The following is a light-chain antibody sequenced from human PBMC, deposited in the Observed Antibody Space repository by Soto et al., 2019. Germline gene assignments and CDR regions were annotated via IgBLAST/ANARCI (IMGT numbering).Light chain of an antibody. J-gene: IGLJ3*02. CDR1: SSDVGGYNS. Sequence: QSALTQPASVSGSPGQSITISCTGTSSDVGGYNSVSWYQQHPGKAPQLMIYDVSYLPSGVSDRFSGSKSGNTASLTISGLQPEDEADYYCSSYISSGTRVFGGGTKLTVL. V-gene: IGLV2-14*03. CDR3: SSYISSGTRV. CDR2: DVS.